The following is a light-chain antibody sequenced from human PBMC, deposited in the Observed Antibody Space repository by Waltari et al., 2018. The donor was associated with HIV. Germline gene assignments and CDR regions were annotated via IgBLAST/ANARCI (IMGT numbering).Light chain of an antibody. Sequence: QSVLTQPASVSGSPGQPITIPCTGTNRDVGNYNLVSWYQPHPGNAPKLIIYEGIKRPSGVSNRISGSKSANTASLTISGLQAEDEADYYCSSYGGSSNWLFGGGTKLTVL. CDR1: NRDVGNYNL. J-gene: IGLJ2*01. V-gene: IGLV2-23*01. CDR2: EGI. CDR3: SSYGGSSNWL.